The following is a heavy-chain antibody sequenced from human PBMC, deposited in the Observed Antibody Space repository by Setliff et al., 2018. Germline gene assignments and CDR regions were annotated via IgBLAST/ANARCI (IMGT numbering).Heavy chain of an antibody. V-gene: IGHV4-61*09. CDR2: IQTSGTT. CDR1: GGSISSGNYY. D-gene: IGHD2-8*01. CDR3: AREDGPNYYYYYMDI. Sequence: TLSLTCTVSGGSISSGNYYWSWIRQPAGKGLEWIGHIQTSGTTNYNPSLKSRVTISVDTSKNQFSLKLSALTAADTAVYFCAREDGPNYYYYYMDIWGKGTTVTVSS. J-gene: IGHJ6*03.